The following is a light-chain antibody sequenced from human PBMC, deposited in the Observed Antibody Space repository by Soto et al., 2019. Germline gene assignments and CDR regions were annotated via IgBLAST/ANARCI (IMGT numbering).Light chain of an antibody. CDR2: QTS. CDR1: QYINTR. V-gene: IGKV3-20*01. Sequence: EIVLTQSPATLSSFPGDRVTLSCRASQYINTRLAWYQHRPGQAPRLLIYQTSLRAAGIPARFSASGSGTDFTLTISRLEPEDFAVYYCQQFGSSVTFGQGTRLEIK. CDR3: QQFGSSVT. J-gene: IGKJ5*01.